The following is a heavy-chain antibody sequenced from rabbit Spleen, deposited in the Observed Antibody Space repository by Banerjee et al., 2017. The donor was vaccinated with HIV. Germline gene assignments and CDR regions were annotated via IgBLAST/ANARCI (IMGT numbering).Heavy chain of an antibody. V-gene: IGHV1S45*01. Sequence: QEQLEESGGDLVKPEGSLTLTCTASGFSFSSSYWICWVRQAPGKGLEWIACIYGFSGSTTWYANWASGRFTISKTSSTTVTLQMTRLTAADTATYFCARVSESSGWGEDLWGQGTLVTVS. CDR1: GFSFSSSYW. CDR2: IYGFSGSTT. J-gene: IGHJ3*01. CDR3: ARVSESSGWGEDL. D-gene: IGHD4-1*01.